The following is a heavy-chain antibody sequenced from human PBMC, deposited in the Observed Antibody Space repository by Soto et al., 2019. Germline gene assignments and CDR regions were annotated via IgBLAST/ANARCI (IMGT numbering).Heavy chain of an antibody. V-gene: IGHV1-46*01. CDR2: INPSDGSA. Sequence: QVQLVQSGAEVKKPGASVKVSCKASGYSFTSYNIHWVRQAPGQGLEWMGIINPSDGSARNAQKFQGGVTMTTDTSPSTVYMELSSLRSEDEAVYYCARVGLSGGNYWGQGTLVTVSS. J-gene: IGHJ4*02. CDR1: GYSFTSYN. CDR3: ARVGLSGGNY. D-gene: IGHD3-16*01.